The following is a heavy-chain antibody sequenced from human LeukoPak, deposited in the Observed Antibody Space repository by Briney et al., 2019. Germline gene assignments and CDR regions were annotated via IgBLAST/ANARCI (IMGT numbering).Heavy chain of an antibody. CDR2: ISSSGGTI. Sequence: PGGSLRLSCAASGFPFSSCAMSWVRQAPGKGLEWVSVISSSGGTIYYADSVKGRFTISRDNSKNTLYLQMNSLRAEDTAVYYCASRHIAAAGTLFPEDYWGQGTLVTVSS. CDR3: ASRHIAAAGTLFPEDY. V-gene: IGHV3-23*01. J-gene: IGHJ4*02. D-gene: IGHD6-13*01. CDR1: GFPFSSCA.